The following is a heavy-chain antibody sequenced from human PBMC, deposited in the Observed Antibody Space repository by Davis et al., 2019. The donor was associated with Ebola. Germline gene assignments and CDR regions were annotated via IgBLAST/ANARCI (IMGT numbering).Heavy chain of an antibody. D-gene: IGHD3-22*01. J-gene: IGHJ4*02. CDR3: AKDRYYDNNPLYYESEC. V-gene: IGHV1-69*13. CDR1: GGTFSSYG. CDR2: IIPIFGTA. Sequence: SVKVSCKASGGTFSSYGISCVRQAPGQGLDWLGGIIPIFGTANYAQRFQGRVTITADESRTTAYMELSSLRSEDTAVYYCAKDRYYDNNPLYYESECWGQGTLVTVSS.